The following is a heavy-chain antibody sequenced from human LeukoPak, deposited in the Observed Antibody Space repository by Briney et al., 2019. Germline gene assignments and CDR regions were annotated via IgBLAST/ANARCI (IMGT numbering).Heavy chain of an antibody. J-gene: IGHJ4*02. D-gene: IGHD3-22*01. CDR3: ARDYDSSGYYPYLDY. CDR1: GYTFTGYY. V-gene: IGHV1-2*02. Sequence: ASVKVSCKASGYTFTGYYMHWVRQAPGQGLEWMGWINPNSGGTNYAQKFQGRVTMTRDTSISTAYMELSRPRSDDTAVYYCARDYDSSGYYPYLDYWGQGTLVTVSS. CDR2: INPNSGGT.